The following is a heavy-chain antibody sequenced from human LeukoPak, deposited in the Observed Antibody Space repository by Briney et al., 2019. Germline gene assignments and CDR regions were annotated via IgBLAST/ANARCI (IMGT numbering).Heavy chain of an antibody. V-gene: IGHV3-66*01. J-gene: IGHJ4*02. Sequence: PGGSLRLSCAASGLTFSTNYMSWVRQAPGKGPEWVAVIYSGGSTYYADSVKARFTISRDNSKNTLYLQMNSLRAEATAVYYCARAAALYHSPSGSYTSHPYFDAWGQGTPVTVSS. CDR2: IYSGGST. D-gene: IGHD3-10*01. CDR1: GLTFSTNY. CDR3: ARAAALYHSPSGSYTSHPYFDA.